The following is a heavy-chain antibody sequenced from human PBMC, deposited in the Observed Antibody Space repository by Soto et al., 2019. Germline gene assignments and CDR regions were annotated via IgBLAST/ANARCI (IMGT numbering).Heavy chain of an antibody. V-gene: IGHV3-23*01. CDR2: INSSGGST. J-gene: IGHJ4*02. CDR3: AKGREMATTPFDY. CDR1: GFTFSSYA. Sequence: EVQLLESGGGLVQPGGSLRLSCAASGFTFSSYAMSWVRQAPGKGLEWVSTINSSGGSTYYADSVKGRFTISRDNSKTALHLQMNSLRVEDTAIYYCAKGREMATTPFDYWGPGTLVTVSS. D-gene: IGHD1-1*01.